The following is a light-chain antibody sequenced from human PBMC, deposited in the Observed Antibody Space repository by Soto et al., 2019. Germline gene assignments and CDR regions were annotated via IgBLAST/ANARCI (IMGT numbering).Light chain of an antibody. CDR3: SSYAGSNTHDV. CDR2: EVS. J-gene: IGLJ1*01. CDR1: GSDVGAYNY. V-gene: IGLV2-8*01. Sequence: QSALTQPPSASGSPGQSVTISCSGTGSDVGAYNYVSWYQQHPGKAPKLIIYEVSKRPSGVPDRFSGSKSGYTSSLTVSGRQPEDEADYYCSSYAGSNTHDVFGIGTKLTVL.